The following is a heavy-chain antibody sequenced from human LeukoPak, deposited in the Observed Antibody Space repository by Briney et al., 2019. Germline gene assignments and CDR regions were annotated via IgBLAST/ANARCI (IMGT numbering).Heavy chain of an antibody. CDR2: INAGNGNT. CDR1: GYTFTSYA. Sequence: ASVKVSCKASGYTFTSYAMHWVRQAPGQRLEWMGWINAGNGNTKYSQKFQGRVTITRDTSASTAYMELSSLRSEDTAVYYCARDRYDSSGYTQGYYFDYWGQGTLVTVSS. J-gene: IGHJ4*02. V-gene: IGHV1-3*01. D-gene: IGHD3-22*01. CDR3: ARDRYDSSGYTQGYYFDY.